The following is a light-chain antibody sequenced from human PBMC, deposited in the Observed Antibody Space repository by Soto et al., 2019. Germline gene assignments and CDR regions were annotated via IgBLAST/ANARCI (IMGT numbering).Light chain of an antibody. CDR1: QSISSW. V-gene: IGKV1-5*03. J-gene: IGKJ1*01. CDR2: KAS. CDR3: QQYNSYSPWA. Sequence: DIQMTQSPSTLSAYVGDRVTITCRASQSISSWLAWYQQKPGKAPKLLIYKASSLESGVPSRFSGSGSGTEFTLTISSLQPDDFATYYCQQYNSYSPWALGQGTKVDIK.